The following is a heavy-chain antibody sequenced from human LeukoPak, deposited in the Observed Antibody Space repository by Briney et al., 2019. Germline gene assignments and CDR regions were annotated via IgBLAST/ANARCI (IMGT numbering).Heavy chain of an antibody. J-gene: IGHJ4*02. CDR2: LYSDGNT. D-gene: IGHD1-14*01. V-gene: IGHV3-53*01. Sequence: GGSLRLSCAASGFTVITNDMTWVREAPGKGLEWVSVLYSDGNTKYADSVQGRFTISRDNSKNTLYLEMNSLSPDDTAVYYCARGVEPLAANTLAYWGQGTLVTVSS. CDR1: GFTVITND. CDR3: ARGVEPLAANTLAY.